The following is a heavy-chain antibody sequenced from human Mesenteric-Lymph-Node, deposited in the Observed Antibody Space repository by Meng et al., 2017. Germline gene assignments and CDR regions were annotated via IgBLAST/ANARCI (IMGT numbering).Heavy chain of an antibody. Sequence: KVSCKGAGYSFTSYWIGWVRQMPGKGLEWMGIIYPGDSDTRYSPSFQGQVTISADKSISTAYLQWSSLKASDTAMYYCARGPIAVAGIYYYYGMDVWGQGTTVTVSS. V-gene: IGHV5-51*01. CDR1: GYSFTSYW. D-gene: IGHD6-19*01. J-gene: IGHJ6*02. CDR3: ARGPIAVAGIYYYYGMDV. CDR2: IYPGDSDT.